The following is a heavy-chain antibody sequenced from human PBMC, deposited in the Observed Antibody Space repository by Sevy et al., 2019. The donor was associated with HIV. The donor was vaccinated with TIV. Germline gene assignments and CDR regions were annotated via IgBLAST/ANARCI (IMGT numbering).Heavy chain of an antibody. CDR2: IYYSGST. CDR1: GGSISSYY. CDR3: ASSYQYYYYGMDV. V-gene: IGHV4-59*01. Sequence: SETLSLTCTVSGGSISSYYWSWIRQPPGKGLEWIGYIYYSGSTNYNPSLKSRVTISVDTSKNQFSLKLSSVTAADTAVYYCASSYQYYYYGMDVWGQGTTVTVS. J-gene: IGHJ6*02.